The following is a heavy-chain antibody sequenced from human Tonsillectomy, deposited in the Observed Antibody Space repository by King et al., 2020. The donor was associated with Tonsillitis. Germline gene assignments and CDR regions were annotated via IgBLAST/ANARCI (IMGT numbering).Heavy chain of an antibody. V-gene: IGHV4-30-4*01. CDR2: IYYSGST. J-gene: IGHJ3*02. D-gene: IGHD3-22*01. CDR1: GGSISSGDYY. CDR3: ARDSTYYYDSSGYYSKAFDI. Sequence: QLQESGPGLVKPSQTLSLTCTVSGGSISSGDYYWSWIRQPPGKGLEWIGYIYYSGSTYYNPSLKSRVTISVDTSKNQFSLKLSSVTAADTAVYYCARDSTYYYDSSGYYSKAFDIWGQGTMVTVSS.